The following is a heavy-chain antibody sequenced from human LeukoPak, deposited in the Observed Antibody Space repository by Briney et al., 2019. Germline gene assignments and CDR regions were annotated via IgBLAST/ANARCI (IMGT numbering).Heavy chain of an antibody. Sequence: SETLPLTCTVSGGSISSYYWSWIRQPPGKGLEWIGYIYYSGSTNYNPSLKSRVTISVDTSKNQFSLKLSSVTAADTAVYYCARGDGYYPDYFDYWGQGTLVTVSS. CDR3: ARGDGYYPDYFDY. J-gene: IGHJ4*02. CDR1: GGSISSYY. D-gene: IGHD5-24*01. V-gene: IGHV4-59*01. CDR2: IYYSGST.